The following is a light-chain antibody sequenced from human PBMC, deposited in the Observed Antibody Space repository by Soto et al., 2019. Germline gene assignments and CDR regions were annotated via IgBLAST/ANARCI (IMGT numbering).Light chain of an antibody. V-gene: IGKV3-20*01. J-gene: IGKJ2*01. CDR2: GAS. CDR1: QYIASSY. CDR3: QQYGGSPYT. Sequence: EIVLTQSPGTLSLSPGEGATLSRRSSQYIASSYLAWYQQRRGQAPRLLIYGASSRATGIPDRFSGRGSGTDFTLPISRLEPEDFAVYYCQQYGGSPYTFGLGTKVEIK.